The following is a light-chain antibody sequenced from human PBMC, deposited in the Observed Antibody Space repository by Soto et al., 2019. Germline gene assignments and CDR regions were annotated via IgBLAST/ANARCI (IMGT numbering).Light chain of an antibody. Sequence: LTQPHSVSGSPGQSVTISCTGTTGDIGAYNFVSWYQLHPGKAPKLMIYDASKRPSGVPDRFSASKSGNTASLTISGLQAEDEADYYCCSYAGSFTWVFGGGTKLTVL. V-gene: IGLV2-11*01. CDR3: CSYAGSFTWV. CDR2: DAS. CDR1: TGDIGAYNF. J-gene: IGLJ3*02.